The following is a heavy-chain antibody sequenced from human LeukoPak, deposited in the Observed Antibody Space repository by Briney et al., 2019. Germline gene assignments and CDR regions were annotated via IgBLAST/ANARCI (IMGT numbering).Heavy chain of an antibody. CDR1: GGSIRSYY. J-gene: IGHJ2*01. V-gene: IGHV4-59*08. Sequence: SETLSLTCSVSGGSIRSYYWNWIRQPPGKGLEWIGYIYHSGSTDYNPSLKSRVTISVDTSKNQFSLKLSSVTAADTAVYYCARRMDTLWYFDLWGRGTLVTVSS. CDR3: ARRMDTLWYFDL. CDR2: IYHSGST. D-gene: IGHD5-18*01.